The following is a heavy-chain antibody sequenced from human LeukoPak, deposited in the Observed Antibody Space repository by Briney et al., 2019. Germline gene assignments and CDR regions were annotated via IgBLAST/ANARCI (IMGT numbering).Heavy chain of an antibody. Sequence: PSETLSLTCSVSGGSISSYSWSWIRQPAGKGLDWIGRIFSSGNNKYNPSLKSRVIMSVDTSKNQFSLRLTSVTAADTAVYYCARQTGSGLFILPGGQGTLVTVSS. V-gene: IGHV4-4*07. CDR1: GGSISSYS. J-gene: IGHJ4*02. D-gene: IGHD3/OR15-3a*01. CDR2: IFSSGNN. CDR3: ARQTGSGLFILP.